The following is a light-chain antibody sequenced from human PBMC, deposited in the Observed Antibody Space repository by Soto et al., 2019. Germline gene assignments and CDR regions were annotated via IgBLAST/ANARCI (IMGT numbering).Light chain of an antibody. J-gene: IGKJ5*01. CDR2: GAS. Sequence: DIHMTHSPPSLSASVGASVSLTCRASQTVSTFVNWYQHKVGQAPRLVIYGASSRATGIPYRFSGSGSGTDFSLTISCLQSEDLATYYCQQYYSYPAITLGQGTHWRL. CDR1: QTVSTF. V-gene: IGKV1-NL1*01. CDR3: QQYYSYPAIT.